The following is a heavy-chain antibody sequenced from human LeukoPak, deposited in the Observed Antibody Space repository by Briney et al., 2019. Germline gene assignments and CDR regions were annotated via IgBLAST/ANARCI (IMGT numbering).Heavy chain of an antibody. Sequence: GGSLRLSCAASGFTFSSYSMNWVRQAPGKGLEWVSSISSSSSYIYYADSVKGRFTISRDNAKNSLYLQMNSLRAEDTVVYYCARSTVVTQNWFDPWGQGTLVTVSS. J-gene: IGHJ5*02. CDR3: ARSTVVTQNWFDP. D-gene: IGHD4-23*01. CDR1: GFTFSSYS. CDR2: ISSSSSYI. V-gene: IGHV3-21*01.